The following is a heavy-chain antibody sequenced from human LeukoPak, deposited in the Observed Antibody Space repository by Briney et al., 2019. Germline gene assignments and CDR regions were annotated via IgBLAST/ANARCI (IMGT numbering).Heavy chain of an antibody. CDR3: ARDQRYSYDY. CDR2: ISISSNYI. Sequence: GGSLRLSCAASGFTFSRYSMNWVRQAPGKGLEWVSSISISSNYIYYADSVKGRFTISRDNAKNSLYLQMNSLRAEDTAVYYCARDQRYSYDYWGQGTLVTVSS. D-gene: IGHD5-18*01. V-gene: IGHV3-21*01. CDR1: GFTFSRYS. J-gene: IGHJ4*02.